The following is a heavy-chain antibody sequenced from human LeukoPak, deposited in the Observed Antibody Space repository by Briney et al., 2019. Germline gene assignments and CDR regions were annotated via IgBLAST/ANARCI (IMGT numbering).Heavy chain of an antibody. CDR1: RFTFSSYG. CDR2: IRYDGSNK. V-gene: IGHV3-30*02. Sequence: PGGSLRLSCAASRFTFSSYGMHWVRQAPGKGLEWVAFIRYDGSNKYYADSVKGRFTISRDNSKNTLYLQMNSLRAEDTAVYYCAKMPDIVLMVYAPFDPWGQGTLVTVSS. D-gene: IGHD2-8*01. CDR3: AKMPDIVLMVYAPFDP. J-gene: IGHJ5*02.